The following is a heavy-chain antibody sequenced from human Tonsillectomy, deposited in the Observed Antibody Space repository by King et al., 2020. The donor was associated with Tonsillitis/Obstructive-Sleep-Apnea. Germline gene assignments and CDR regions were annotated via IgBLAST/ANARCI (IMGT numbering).Heavy chain of an antibody. CDR3: ARAENFWSAPFDY. D-gene: IGHD3-3*01. Sequence: VQLVESGGGFIQPGGSLRLSCVAYGFTCSSYEMSWVRQAPGKGLEWVSYIGSSGTVYYADSVKGRFTISRDNAKNSLYLQMNSLRTEDTAVYYCARAENFWSAPFDYWGQGTLVTVSS. V-gene: IGHV3-48*03. J-gene: IGHJ4*02. CDR2: IGSSGTV. CDR1: GFTCSSYE.